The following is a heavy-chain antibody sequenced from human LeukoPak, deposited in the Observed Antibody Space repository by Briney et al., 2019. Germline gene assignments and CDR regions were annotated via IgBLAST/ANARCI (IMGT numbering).Heavy chain of an antibody. CDR3: AKSVRIAAAGTTVGLDY. CDR2: IRYDGSNK. Sequence: PGGSLRLSCAASGFTFSSYGMHWVRQAPGKGLEWVAFIRYDGSNKYYADSVKGRFTISRDNSKNTLYLQMNSLRAEDTAMYYCAKSVRIAAAGTTVGLDYWGQGTLVTVSS. V-gene: IGHV3-30*02. J-gene: IGHJ4*02. D-gene: IGHD6-13*01. CDR1: GFTFSSYG.